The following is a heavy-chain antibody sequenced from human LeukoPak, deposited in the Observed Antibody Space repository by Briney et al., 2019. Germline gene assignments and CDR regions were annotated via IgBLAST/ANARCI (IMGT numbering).Heavy chain of an antibody. CDR3: ARGGYYDRSGYEKNFDF. CDR2: TYYRSKWYN. CDR1: GDSVSSNSAA. Sequence: TLSLTCAISGDSVSSNSAAWNWIRQSPSRGLEWLGRTYYRSKWYNDYAVSVKSRITINPDTSKNQFSLQLNSVTPEDTAVYYCARGGYYDRSGYEKNFDFWGPGTLVTVSS. J-gene: IGHJ4*02. D-gene: IGHD3-22*01. V-gene: IGHV6-1*01.